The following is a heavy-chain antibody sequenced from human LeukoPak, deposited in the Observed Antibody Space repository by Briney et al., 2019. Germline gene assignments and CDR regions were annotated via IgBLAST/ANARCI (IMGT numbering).Heavy chain of an antibody. V-gene: IGHV3-7*01. D-gene: IGHD3-10*01. Sequence: GGSLRLSCAASGFTFSSYWMSWVRQAPGKGLEWVANIKQDGSEKYYVDSVKGRFTISRDNARSSLYLQMNSLRAEDTAVYYCVKDGRSYYGLGSYYRGVPALDYWGQGTLVTVSS. CDR2: IKQDGSEK. CDR3: VKDGRSYYGLGSYYRGVPALDY. CDR1: GFTFSSYW. J-gene: IGHJ4*02.